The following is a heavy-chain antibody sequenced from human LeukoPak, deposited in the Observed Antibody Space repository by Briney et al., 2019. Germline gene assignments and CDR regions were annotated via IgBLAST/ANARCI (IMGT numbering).Heavy chain of an antibody. CDR3: AKGARSGYNEPDY. V-gene: IGHV3-23*01. CDR1: GFTFSSYS. D-gene: IGHD5-24*01. CDR2: ISGSGGST. J-gene: IGHJ4*02. Sequence: QPGGSLRLSCAASGFTFSSYSMNWVRQAPGKGLEWVSTISGSGGSTFYADSVKGRFTISRDNFKNTLYLQMNSLRPEDTAVYYCAKGARSGYNEPDYWGQGTLVTVSA.